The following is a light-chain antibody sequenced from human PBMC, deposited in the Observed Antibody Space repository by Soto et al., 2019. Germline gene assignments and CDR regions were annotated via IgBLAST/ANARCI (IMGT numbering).Light chain of an antibody. Sequence: EIVLTQSPGTLSLSPGEIATLSCRASQSVNSIYLAWYKQKPGQPPRLLIYGASSSATGIPDRFSGSGSWTDFTLAISSLEPEVFAVYYSQQLGNSQWMLGQGLKVEAK. V-gene: IGKV3-20*01. CDR1: QSVNSIY. J-gene: IGKJ1*01. CDR3: QQLGNSQWM. CDR2: GAS.